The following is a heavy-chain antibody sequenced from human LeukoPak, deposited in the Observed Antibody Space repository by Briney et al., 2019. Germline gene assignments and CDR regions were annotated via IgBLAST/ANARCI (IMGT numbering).Heavy chain of an antibody. D-gene: IGHD6-13*01. CDR1: GDSISSSSYY. V-gene: IGHV4-39*07. CDR3: ARKGYSISWYSP. J-gene: IGHJ5*02. Sequence: SETLSLTCTVSGDSISSSSYYWGWIRQPPGKGLEWIGSIYYSGSTSYNPSLKSRVTISLDTTKNQFSLKLTSVTAADTAVYYCARKGYSISWYSPWGQGTLVTVSS. CDR2: IYYSGST.